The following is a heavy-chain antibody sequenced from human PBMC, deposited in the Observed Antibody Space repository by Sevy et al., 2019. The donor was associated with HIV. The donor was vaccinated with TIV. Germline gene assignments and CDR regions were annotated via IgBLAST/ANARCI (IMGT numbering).Heavy chain of an antibody. CDR2: ISWNSGSI. CDR3: AKEYERRFLEPDPHYYYGMDV. Sequence: GGSLRLSCAASGFTFDDYAMHWVRQAPGKGLEWVSGISWNSGSIGYADSVKGRFTISRDNAKNSLYLQMNSLRAEDTALYYRAKEYERRFLEPDPHYYYGMDVWGQGTTVTVSS. V-gene: IGHV3-9*01. CDR1: GFTFDDYA. D-gene: IGHD3-3*01. J-gene: IGHJ6*02.